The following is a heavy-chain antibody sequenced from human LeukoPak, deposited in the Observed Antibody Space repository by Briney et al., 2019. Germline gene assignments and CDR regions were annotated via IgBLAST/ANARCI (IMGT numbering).Heavy chain of an antibody. Sequence: GGSLRLSCAASGFTSSSYSMNWVRQAPGKGLEWVSSISSSSSYIYYADSVKGRFTISRDNAKNSLYLQMNSLRAEDTAVYYCARGGGLYDSSGYYCDYWGQGTLVTVSS. CDR3: ARGGGLYDSSGYYCDY. J-gene: IGHJ4*02. CDR2: ISSSSSYI. CDR1: GFTSSSYS. V-gene: IGHV3-21*01. D-gene: IGHD3-22*01.